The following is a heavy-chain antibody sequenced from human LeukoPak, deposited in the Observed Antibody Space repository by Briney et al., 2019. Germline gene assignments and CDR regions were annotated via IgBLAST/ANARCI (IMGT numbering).Heavy chain of an antibody. Sequence: PGGSLRLSCATSGFTFTNYSMNWVRQAPGKGLEWVSSIISSSSYIYYADSVKGRFTISRDNAKNSLYLQMNSLRAEDTAVYYCARDLVSRGPYDSSGLGAFDYWGQGTLVTVSS. CDR3: ARDLVSRGPYDSSGLGAFDY. CDR1: GFTFTNYS. J-gene: IGHJ4*02. CDR2: IISSSSYI. V-gene: IGHV3-21*01. D-gene: IGHD3-22*01.